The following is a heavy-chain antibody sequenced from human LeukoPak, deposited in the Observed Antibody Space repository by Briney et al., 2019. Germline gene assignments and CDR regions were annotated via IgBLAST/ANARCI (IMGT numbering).Heavy chain of an antibody. J-gene: IGHJ6*03. CDR2: VRSKSDGGTT. CDR1: GLFFTTAW. Sequence: PWGSLTLSCAASGLFFTTAWIIWVRQAPRKGMEWVGRVRSKSDGGTTDYPAPLKGRFTISRDDSKNTLYLQMTSLKTEDTAVYYCTTLEQYYFHSSAYEVYYMVVWGKGTTVTVPS. CDR3: TTLEQYYFHSSAYEVYYMVV. D-gene: IGHD3-22*01. V-gene: IGHV3-15*01.